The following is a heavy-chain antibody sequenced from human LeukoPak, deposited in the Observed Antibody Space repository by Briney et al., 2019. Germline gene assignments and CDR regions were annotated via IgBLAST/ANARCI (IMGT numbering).Heavy chain of an antibody. CDR2: IYYGGST. V-gene: IGHV4-59*01. CDR3: ARTGGYSYGYSNYGMDV. CDR1: GGSISSYD. Sequence: SETLSLTCAVSGGSISSYDWSWIRQAPGKGLEWVGDIYYGGSTNYNASLKSRVTISVDTSKIQFSLKLSSVTAADTAVYYCARTGGYSYGYSNYGMDVWGQGTTVTVSS. J-gene: IGHJ6*02. D-gene: IGHD5-18*01.